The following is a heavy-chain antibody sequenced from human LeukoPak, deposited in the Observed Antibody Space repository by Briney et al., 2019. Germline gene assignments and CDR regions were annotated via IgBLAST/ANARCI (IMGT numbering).Heavy chain of an antibody. J-gene: IGHJ6*03. Sequence: ASVKVSCKASGYTFTGYYMHWVRQAPGQGLEWMGWINPNSGGTNYAQKFQGRVTMTRDTSISTAYMELSRLRSDDTAVYYCARDSPLGIRDYYYYYMDVWGKGTTVTVSS. V-gene: IGHV1-2*02. CDR1: GYTFTGYY. CDR3: ARDSPLGIRDYYYYYMDV. CDR2: INPNSGGT. D-gene: IGHD7-27*01.